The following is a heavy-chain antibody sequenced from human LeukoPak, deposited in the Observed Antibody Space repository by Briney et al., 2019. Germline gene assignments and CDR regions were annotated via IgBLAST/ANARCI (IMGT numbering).Heavy chain of an antibody. CDR1: GFTFSNAW. V-gene: IGHV3-30*03. D-gene: IGHD3-10*01. CDR2: ISYDGSNK. Sequence: GGSLRLSCAASGFTFSNAWMSWVRQAPGKGLEWVAVISYDGSNKYYADSVKGRFTISRDNSKNTLYLQMNSLRAEDTAVYYCARSMDGSGIKPVDYWGQGTLVTVSS. CDR3: ARSMDGSGIKPVDY. J-gene: IGHJ4*02.